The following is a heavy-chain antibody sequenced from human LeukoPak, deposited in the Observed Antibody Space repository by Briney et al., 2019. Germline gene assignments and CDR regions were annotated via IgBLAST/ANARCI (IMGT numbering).Heavy chain of an antibody. D-gene: IGHD3-22*01. CDR2: IIPIFDTA. CDR3: ARDDYYYDSSGYYYGYYFDY. V-gene: IGHV1-69*05. J-gene: IGHJ4*02. Sequence: SVKVSCKASGGTFSSYAISWVRQAPGQRLEWMGGIIPIFDTANYAQKFQGRVTITTDESTSTAYMELSSLRSEDTAVYYCARDDYYYDSSGYYYGYYFDYWGQGTLVTVSS. CDR1: GGTFSSYA.